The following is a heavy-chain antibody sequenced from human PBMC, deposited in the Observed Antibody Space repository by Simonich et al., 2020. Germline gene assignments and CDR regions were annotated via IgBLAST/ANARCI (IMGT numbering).Heavy chain of an antibody. CDR1: GFTFMSYW. D-gene: IGHD7-27*01. CDR3: ARDGLGTAYYYYMDV. Sequence: EVQLVESGGGLVQPGGSLRLSCAASGFTFMSYWMRWVRQAPGKGLEGVANIKQDGSEKTYVDSGKGRFTISRDNAKNSLYLQMNSLRAEDTAVYYCARDGLGTAYYYYMDVWGKGTTVTVSS. J-gene: IGHJ6*03. V-gene: IGHV3-7*01. CDR2: IKQDGSEK.